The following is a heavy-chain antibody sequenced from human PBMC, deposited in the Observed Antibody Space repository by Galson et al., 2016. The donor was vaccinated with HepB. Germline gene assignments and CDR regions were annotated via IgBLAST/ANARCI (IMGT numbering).Heavy chain of an antibody. CDR2: IYYSGST. CDR1: SDSLSNYY. CDR3: ARTSGSYFYYFGMDV. D-gene: IGHD1-26*01. Sequence: TLSLTCTVSSDSLSNYYWSWIRQPPGKGLEWIGYIYYSGSTSYKPSLKSRVTLSLDTSKNQFSLMIHSVTAADTAVYYCARTSGSYFYYFGMDVWGQGTTVTVSS. J-gene: IGHJ6*02. V-gene: IGHV4-59*08.